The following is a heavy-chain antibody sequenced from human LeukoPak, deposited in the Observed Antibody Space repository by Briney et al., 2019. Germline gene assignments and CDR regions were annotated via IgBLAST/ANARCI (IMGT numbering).Heavy chain of an antibody. Sequence: ASVKVSCKVSGYTFTDYYMHWVQQAPGKGLEWMGLVDPEDGETIYAEKFQGRVTITADTSTDTAYMELSSLRSEDTAVYYCATGNSGSYGYFDYRGQGTLVTVSS. J-gene: IGHJ4*02. V-gene: IGHV1-69-2*01. CDR3: ATGNSGSYGYFDY. CDR1: GYTFTDYY. CDR2: VDPEDGET. D-gene: IGHD1-26*01.